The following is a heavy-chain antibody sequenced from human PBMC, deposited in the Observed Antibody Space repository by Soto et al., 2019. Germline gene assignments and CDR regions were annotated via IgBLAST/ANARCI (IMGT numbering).Heavy chain of an antibody. V-gene: IGHV4-30-4*01. J-gene: IGHJ6*02. CDR3: ARDGWQMVRGVSISGGMDL. CDR1: GGSISSGDYY. CDR2: ISYSGSA. D-gene: IGHD3-10*01. Sequence: PSETLSLTCTVSGGSISSGDYYWSWIRQPPGKGLEWIGYISYSGSAYYNPSLKSRFTISIDTSKKQFSLNLRSVTAADTAVYYCARDGWQMVRGVSISGGMDLWGQGTTVTVSS.